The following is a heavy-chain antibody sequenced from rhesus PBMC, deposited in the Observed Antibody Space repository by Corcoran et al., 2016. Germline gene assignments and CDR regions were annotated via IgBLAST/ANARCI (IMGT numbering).Heavy chain of an antibody. Sequence: QVQLQESGPGLVKPSETLPLTCAVSGASISSYYCSWIRPPPGKGLEWIGYIYGGGGSTNYIPALKSQVTISKDTTKNQFSLKLTSVTAADAAVYFCARGGDFGNYVEYFDFWGQGALVTVSS. D-gene: IGHD4-35*01. J-gene: IGHJ1*01. CDR3: ARGGDFGNYVEYFDF. CDR2: IYGGGGST. V-gene: IGHV4S6*01. CDR1: GASISSYY.